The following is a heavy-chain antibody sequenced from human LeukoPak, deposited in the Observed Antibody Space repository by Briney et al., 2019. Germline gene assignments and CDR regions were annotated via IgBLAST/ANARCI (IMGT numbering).Heavy chain of an antibody. Sequence: GGSLRLSCAASGFTFSNYAMTWVRQAPGKGLEWVSTISASGAGTYYADSVKGRFTISRDNAKNSPYLQMNSLRAEDTAVYYCARDSWDTAMVSRSFDYWGQGTLVTVSS. J-gene: IGHJ4*02. D-gene: IGHD5-18*01. CDR1: GFTFSNYA. V-gene: IGHV3-21*01. CDR2: ISASGAGT. CDR3: ARDSWDTAMVSRSFDY.